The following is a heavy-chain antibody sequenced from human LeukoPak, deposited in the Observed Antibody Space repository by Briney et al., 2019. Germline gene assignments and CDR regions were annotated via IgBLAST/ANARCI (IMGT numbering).Heavy chain of an antibody. CDR3: AREEFLHEIDSSGYFVY. Sequence: SETLSLTCTVSGGSITGYHWNWIRQPAGQGLEWLGRVYSSGVGNYNPSPTSRVTMSVDTSKNQFSLKLTSLTAADTAVYYCAREEFLHEIDSSGYFVYWGQGTLVTVSS. CDR1: GGSITGYH. CDR2: VYSSGVG. J-gene: IGHJ4*02. V-gene: IGHV4-4*07. D-gene: IGHD3-22*01.